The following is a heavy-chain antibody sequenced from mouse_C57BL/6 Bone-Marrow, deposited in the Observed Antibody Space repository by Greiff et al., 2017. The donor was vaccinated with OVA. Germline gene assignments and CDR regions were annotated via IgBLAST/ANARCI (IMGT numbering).Heavy chain of an antibody. V-gene: IGHV1-52*01. CDR3: ARLYYYAMDY. CDR1: GYTFTSYW. J-gene: IGHJ4*01. Sequence: QVQLQQPGAELVRPGSSVKLSCKASGYTFTSYWMHWVKQRPIQGLEWIGNIDPSDSETHYNQKFKDKATLTADKSSSTAYMQLSSLTYEDSAVYYCARLYYYAMDYWGQGTSVTVSS. CDR2: IDPSDSET.